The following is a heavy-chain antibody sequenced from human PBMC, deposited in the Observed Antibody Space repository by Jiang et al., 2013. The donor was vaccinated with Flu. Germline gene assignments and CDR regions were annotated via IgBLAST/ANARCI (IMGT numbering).Heavy chain of an antibody. CDR2: IIPIFGTA. CDR1: GGTFSRYV. J-gene: IGHJ4*02. D-gene: IGHD3-3*01. V-gene: IGHV1-69*01. Sequence: SGAEVKKPGSSVKVSCKASGGTFSRYVISWVRQAPGQGLEWMGGIIPIFGTANYAQKFQGRVTITADESTSTAYMELSSLRSEDTAVYYCARSSGAFWSGYYSLEYWGQGTLVTVSS. CDR3: ARSSGAFWSGYYSLEY.